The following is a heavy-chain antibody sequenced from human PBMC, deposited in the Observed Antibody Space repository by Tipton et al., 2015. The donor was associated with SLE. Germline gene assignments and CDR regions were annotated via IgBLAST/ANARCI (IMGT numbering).Heavy chain of an antibody. J-gene: IGHJ3*02. CDR3: AGGTTVTRGNAFDI. CDR2: IYTSGST. CDR1: GGSISSYY. Sequence: TLSLTCTVSGGSISSYYWSWIRQPAGKGLEWIGRIYTSGSTNYNPSLKSRVTMSVDTSKNQFSLKLSSVTAADTAVYYCAGGTTVTRGNAFDIWGQGTMVTVSS. V-gene: IGHV4-4*07. D-gene: IGHD4-11*01.